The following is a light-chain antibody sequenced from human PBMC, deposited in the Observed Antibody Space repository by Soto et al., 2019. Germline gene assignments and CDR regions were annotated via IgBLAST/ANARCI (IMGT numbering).Light chain of an antibody. CDR3: CAYAGTYIRVV. CDR2: DVT. V-gene: IGLV2-11*01. CDR1: SSDVGGYNY. J-gene: IGLJ2*01. Sequence: QSALTQPRSVSGSPGQSVTISCTGTSSDVGGYNYVSWYQQHPGTAPKLITYDVTKRPSGVPDRFSGSKSGNTASLTISGLQAEDEADYYCCAYAGTYIRVVFGGGTKVTVL.